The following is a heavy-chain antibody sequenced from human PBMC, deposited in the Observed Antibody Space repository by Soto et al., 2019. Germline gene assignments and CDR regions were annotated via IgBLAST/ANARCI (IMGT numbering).Heavy chain of an antibody. CDR1: GFTFSSYG. Sequence: EVQLLESGGGLVQPGGSLRLACVASGFTFSSYGMTWVRQAPGKGLEWVSGISGSGGSTSYADSVKGRFTISSVHCKNTLYRQRTSLRAEDTAVNYCSQVRGAVALDGYFDCWGQGTLVTVSS. J-gene: IGHJ4*02. CDR3: SQVRGAVALDGYFDC. V-gene: IGHV3-23*01. CDR2: ISGSGGST. D-gene: IGHD6-19*01.